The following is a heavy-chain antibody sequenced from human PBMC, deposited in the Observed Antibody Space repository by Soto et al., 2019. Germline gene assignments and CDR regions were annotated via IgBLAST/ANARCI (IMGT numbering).Heavy chain of an antibody. CDR1: GFTFSSYA. CDR2: ISGSGGST. V-gene: IGHV3-23*01. D-gene: IGHD3-16*01. Sequence: LRLSCAASGFTFSSYAMSGVRQAPGKGLEWVSAISGSGGSTYYADSVKGRFTISRDNSKNTLYLQMNSLRAEDTAVYYCAKSVGDHQRGMDVWGQGTTVTVSS. CDR3: AKSVGDHQRGMDV. J-gene: IGHJ6*02.